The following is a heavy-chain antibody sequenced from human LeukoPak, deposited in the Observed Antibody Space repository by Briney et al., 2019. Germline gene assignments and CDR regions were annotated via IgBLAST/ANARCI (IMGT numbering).Heavy chain of an antibody. CDR1: GFTFSSYA. V-gene: IGHV3-30-3*02. Sequence: PGGSLRLSCAASGFTFSSYAMHWVRQPPGKGLEWVAATSYDGSNKYYADPVKGRFTISRDSSKNTLYLQMNSLRAEDTALYYCAKHYASAWYADYWGQGTLVTVSS. CDR2: TSYDGSNK. CDR3: AKHYASAWYADY. J-gene: IGHJ4*02. D-gene: IGHD6-19*01.